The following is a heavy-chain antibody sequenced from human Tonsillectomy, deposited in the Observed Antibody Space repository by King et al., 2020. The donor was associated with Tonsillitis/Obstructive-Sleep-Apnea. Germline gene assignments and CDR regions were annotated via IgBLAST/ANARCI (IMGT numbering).Heavy chain of an antibody. D-gene: IGHD2-2*01. CDR3: ASYGWVIVVVPAAPFDY. CDR2: ISYDGGNK. Sequence: VQLVESGGGVVQPGRSLRLSCAASGFTFSSYSMHWVRQAPGKGLEWVAVISYDGGNKYYADSVKGRFTISRDNSKDTLYLQMNNLRAEDTAVYYCASYGWVIVVVPAAPFDYGGQGTLVTVSS. V-gene: IGHV3-30*04. J-gene: IGHJ4*02. CDR1: GFTFSSYS.